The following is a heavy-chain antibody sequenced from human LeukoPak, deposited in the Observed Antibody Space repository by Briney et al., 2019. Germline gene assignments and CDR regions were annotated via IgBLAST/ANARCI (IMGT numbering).Heavy chain of an antibody. CDR1: GITFSSHA. Sequence: TGGSLRLSCAACGITFSSHAMSWVRQAPGKGMEWVSAISGSGGTTYYADSVKGRFTISRDNSKDTLSLQMNSLRGEDTAVYYCAKVWCSSTSCYSGIYYYYGMDVWGKGTTVTVSS. CDR2: ISGSGGTT. D-gene: IGHD2-2*01. J-gene: IGHJ6*04. V-gene: IGHV3-23*01. CDR3: AKVWCSSTSCYSGIYYYYGMDV.